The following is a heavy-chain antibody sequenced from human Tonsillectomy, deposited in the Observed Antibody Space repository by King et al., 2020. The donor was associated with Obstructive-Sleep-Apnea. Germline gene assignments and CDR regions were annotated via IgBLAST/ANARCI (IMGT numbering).Heavy chain of an antibody. J-gene: IGHJ5*02. Sequence: QLVQSGGGLVQPGRSLRLSCAASGFTFDDHGMHWVRQAPGKGLEWVSCISWNSGSIGYADSVKGRFTISRDNAKNSLYLQMNRLRAEDTALYYCAKGGYSSSWSWGQGTLVTVSS. CDR2: ISWNSGSI. CDR1: GFTFDDHG. CDR3: AKGGYSSSWS. V-gene: IGHV3-9*01. D-gene: IGHD6-13*01.